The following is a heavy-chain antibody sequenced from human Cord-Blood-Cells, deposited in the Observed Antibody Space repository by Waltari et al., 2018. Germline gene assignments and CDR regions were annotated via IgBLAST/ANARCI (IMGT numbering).Heavy chain of an antibody. CDR2: ISWNSGSI. Sequence: GGGLVQPGRSLRLSCAASGFTFDDYAMHWVRQAPGKGLEGVPGISWNSGSIGYAASVKGRFTISRDNAKNSRYLQMNSLRAEDTALYYCAKAGGGYCSGGSCYEAYYYYYYGMDVWGQGTTVTVSS. D-gene: IGHD2-15*01. CDR3: AKAGGGYCSGGSCYEAYYYYYYGMDV. CDR1: GFTFDDYA. V-gene: IGHV3-9*01. J-gene: IGHJ6*02.